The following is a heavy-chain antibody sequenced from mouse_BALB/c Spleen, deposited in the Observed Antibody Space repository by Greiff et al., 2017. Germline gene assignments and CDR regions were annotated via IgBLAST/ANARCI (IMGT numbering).Heavy chain of an antibody. D-gene: IGHD2-14*01. CDR2: ILPGSGST. J-gene: IGHJ3*01. CDR3: AQNRCWFAY. V-gene: IGHV1-9*01. Sequence: VKLQESGAELMKPGASVKISCKATGYTFSSYWIEWVKQRPGHGLEWIGEILPGSGSTNYNEKFKGKATFTADTSSNTAYMQLSSLTSEDSAVYYCAQNRCWFAYWGQGTLVTVSA. CDR1: GYTFSSYW.